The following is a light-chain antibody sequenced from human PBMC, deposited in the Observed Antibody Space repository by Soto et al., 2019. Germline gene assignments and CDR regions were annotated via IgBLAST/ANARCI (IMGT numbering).Light chain of an antibody. Sequence: QSVLTQPPSASGTPGQRVTISCSGSSSNIGSNTVNWYQQLPGTAPKLLIYSNNQRPSGVPDRFSGSKSGTSASLAISGLQSEDEADYYCTSFTTTNIWVFGGGTKLTVL. J-gene: IGLJ3*02. CDR1: SSNIGSNT. V-gene: IGLV1-44*01. CDR3: TSFTTTNIWV. CDR2: SNN.